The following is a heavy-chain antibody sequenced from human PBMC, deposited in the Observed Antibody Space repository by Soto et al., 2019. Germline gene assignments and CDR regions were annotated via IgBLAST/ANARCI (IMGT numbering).Heavy chain of an antibody. CDR2: IIPIFGTA. CDR3: ARETLNRSTVTTLDISCWFDP. Sequence: SVKVSCKASGGTFSSYAISWVRQAPGQGLEWMGGIIPIFGTANYAQKFQGRVTITADESTSTAYMELSSLRSEDTAVYYCARETLNRSTVTTLDISCWFDPWGQGTLVTVSS. CDR1: GGTFSSYA. J-gene: IGHJ5*02. V-gene: IGHV1-69*13. D-gene: IGHD4-17*01.